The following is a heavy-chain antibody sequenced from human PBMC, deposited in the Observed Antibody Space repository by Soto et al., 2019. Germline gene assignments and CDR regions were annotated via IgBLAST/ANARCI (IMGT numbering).Heavy chain of an antibody. J-gene: IGHJ4*02. Sequence: PGGSLRLSCAGSGFTFSSYGMSWVRQAPGKGLEWVSFISNGGAATHYTDSVKGRFIISRDNSKNTLYLQMNSLRAEDTAVYYCAMGCGYRYLDYWGQGALVTVSS. CDR3: AMGCGYRYLDY. CDR2: ISNGGAAT. D-gene: IGHD5-12*01. V-gene: IGHV3-23*01. CDR1: GFTFSSYG.